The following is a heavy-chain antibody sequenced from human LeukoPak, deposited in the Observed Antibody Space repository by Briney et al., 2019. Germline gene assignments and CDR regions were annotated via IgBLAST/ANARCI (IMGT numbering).Heavy chain of an antibody. CDR2: INHSGST. CDR1: GGSFSGYY. Sequence: SETLSLTCAVYGGSFSGYYWSWIRQPPGKGLEWTGEINHSGSTNYNPSLKSRVTISVDTSKNQFSLKLSSVTAADTAVYYCARGEYGDIVVVPASNWFDPWGQGTLVTVSS. CDR3: ARGEYGDIVVVPASNWFDP. D-gene: IGHD2-2*01. J-gene: IGHJ5*02. V-gene: IGHV4-34*01.